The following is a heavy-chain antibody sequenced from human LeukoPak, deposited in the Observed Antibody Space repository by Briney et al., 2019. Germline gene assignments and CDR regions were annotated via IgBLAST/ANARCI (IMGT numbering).Heavy chain of an antibody. Sequence: SETLSLTCTVSGGAISTYYWSWIRQTPGMGLEWIGYIYYTGSTNYNPSLKSRVTISVDASKNQFSLKMSSMTAADTAVYYCARGLAAQPFGYWGQGTLVTVSS. V-gene: IGHV4-59*01. CDR1: GGAISTYY. CDR3: ARGLAAQPFGY. D-gene: IGHD6-6*01. CDR2: IYYTGST. J-gene: IGHJ4*02.